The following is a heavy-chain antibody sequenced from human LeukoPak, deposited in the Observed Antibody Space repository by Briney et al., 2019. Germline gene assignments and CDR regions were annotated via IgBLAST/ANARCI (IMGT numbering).Heavy chain of an antibody. V-gene: IGHV3-7*03. Sequence: PGGSLRLSCAASGFTFSSYRMSWVRQAPGKGLEWVANIKQDGSEKYYVDSVKGRFTISRDNAKNSLYLQMNSLRAEDTAVYYCARVQGAFDYWGQGTLVTVSS. J-gene: IGHJ4*02. D-gene: IGHD1-26*01. CDR2: IKQDGSEK. CDR1: GFTFSSYR. CDR3: ARVQGAFDY.